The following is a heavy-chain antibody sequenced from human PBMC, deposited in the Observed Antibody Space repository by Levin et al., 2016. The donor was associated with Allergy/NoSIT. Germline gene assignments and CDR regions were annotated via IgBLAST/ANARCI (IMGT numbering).Heavy chain of an antibody. V-gene: IGHV3-23*01. CDR2: ISGSGGST. CDR3: AKSRKYSSYYYFDY. Sequence: WIRQPPGKGLEWVSAISGSGGSTYYADSVKGRFTISRDNSKNTLYLQMNSLRAEDTAVYYCAKSRKYSSYYYFDYWGQGTLVTVSS. J-gene: IGHJ4*02. D-gene: IGHD6-6*01.